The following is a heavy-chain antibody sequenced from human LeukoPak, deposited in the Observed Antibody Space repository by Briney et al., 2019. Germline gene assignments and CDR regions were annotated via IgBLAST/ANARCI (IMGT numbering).Heavy chain of an antibody. CDR3: ARQGYVSSYFDP. CDR2: IYYSGST. CDR1: RDSISRGSYY. D-gene: IGHD5-12*01. J-gene: IGHJ5*02. Sequence: SETLSLTCTVSRDSISRGSYYWGWIRQPPGKGLEWIGTIYYSGSTYYNPSLKSRVTISVDTAKNYFSLSLRSVTAADTALYYCARQGYVSSYFDPWGQGTLVTVSS. V-gene: IGHV4-39*01.